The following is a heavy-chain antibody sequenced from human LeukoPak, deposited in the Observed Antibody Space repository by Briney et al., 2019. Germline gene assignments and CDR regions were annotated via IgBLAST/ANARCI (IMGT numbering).Heavy chain of an antibody. CDR3: ARDYVWGSYRYSY. CDR2: ISSSSSYI. V-gene: IGHV3-21*01. Sequence: GGSLRLSCAASGFTFSSYSMNWVRQAPGKGLEWVSSISSSSSYIYYADSVKGRFTISRDNAKNSLYLQMNSLRAEDTAVYYCARDYVWGSYRYSYWGQGTLVTVSS. D-gene: IGHD3-16*02. CDR1: GFTFSSYS. J-gene: IGHJ4*02.